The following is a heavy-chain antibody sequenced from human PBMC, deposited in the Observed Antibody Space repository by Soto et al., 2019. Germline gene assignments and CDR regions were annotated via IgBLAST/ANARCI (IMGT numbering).Heavy chain of an antibody. CDR3: ARFEQYYYDSSGYYIPPSLDY. CDR2: ISAYNGNT. J-gene: IGHJ4*02. D-gene: IGHD3-22*01. CDR1: GYTFTSYG. V-gene: IGHV1-18*01. Sequence: ASVKVSCKASGYTFTSYGISWVRQAPGQGLEWMGWISAYNGNTNYAQKLRGRVTMTTDTSTSTAYMELRSLRSDDTAVYYCARFEQYYYDSSGYYIPPSLDYWGQGTLVTVSS.